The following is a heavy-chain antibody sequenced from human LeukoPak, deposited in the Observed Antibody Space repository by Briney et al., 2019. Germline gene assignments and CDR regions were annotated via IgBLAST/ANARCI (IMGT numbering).Heavy chain of an antibody. CDR1: RYTFDDYA. CDR3: AKDRLRYSSSWYYFDY. CDR2: ISWNSGSI. D-gene: IGHD6-13*01. Sequence: PGRSLRLSCAASRYTFDDYAMHWVRQAPGKGLEWVSGISWNSGSIGYADSVKGRFTISRDNAKNSLYLQMNSLRAEDTALYYCAKDRLRYSSSWYYFDYWGQGTLVTVSS. J-gene: IGHJ4*02. V-gene: IGHV3-9*01.